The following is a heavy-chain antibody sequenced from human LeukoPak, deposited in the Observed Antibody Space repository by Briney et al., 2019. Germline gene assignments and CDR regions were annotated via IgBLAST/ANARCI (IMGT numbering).Heavy chain of an antibody. V-gene: IGHV4-31*03. CDR2: IYYSGST. J-gene: IGHJ4*02. CDR3: ATEKTYYYDSSGYVN. Sequence: SETLSLTCTVSGGSISSGGYYWSWIRQHPGKGLEWIGYIYYSGSTYYNPSLKSRVTISVDTSKNQFSLKLGSVTAADTAVYYCATEKTYYYDSSGYVNWGQGTLVTVSS. CDR1: GGSISSGGYY. D-gene: IGHD3-22*01.